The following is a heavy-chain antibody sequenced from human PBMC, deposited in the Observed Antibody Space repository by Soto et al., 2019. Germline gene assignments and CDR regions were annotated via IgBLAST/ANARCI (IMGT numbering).Heavy chain of an antibody. CDR2: INPSGGST. J-gene: IGHJ4*02. D-gene: IGHD3-10*01. CDR3: ARDMAVLADY. V-gene: IGHV1-46*01. Sequence: ASVKVSCKASGYTLTSYYVRWVRQAPGQGLEWMGIINPSGGSTSYAQKFQGRVTMTRDTSTSTVYMELNSLRVEDTAVYYCARDMAVLADYWGQGTLVTVSS. CDR1: GYTLTSYY.